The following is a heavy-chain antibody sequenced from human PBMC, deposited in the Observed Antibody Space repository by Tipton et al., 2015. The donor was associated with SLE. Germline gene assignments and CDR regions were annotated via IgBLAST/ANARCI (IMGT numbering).Heavy chain of an antibody. J-gene: IGHJ6*02. V-gene: IGHV5-10-1*01. CDR3: ARRKARNYYGMDV. CDR2: IDPTDSYT. Sequence: QSGPEVKKPGESLRISCRASGYNFTSSWISWVRQMPGKGLEWMGTIDPTDSYTDYSPSFQGHVTISADKSISTAYLQWSSLKASDTAMYYCARRKARNYYGMDVWGQGTTVTVSS. CDR1: GYNFTSSW.